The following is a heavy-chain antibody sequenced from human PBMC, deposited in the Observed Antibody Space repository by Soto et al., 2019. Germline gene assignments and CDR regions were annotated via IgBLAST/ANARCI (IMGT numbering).Heavy chain of an antibody. CDR3: ASRNQGFGVVIYMDV. V-gene: IGHV3-48*01. CDR2: ISSSSSTI. J-gene: IGHJ6*03. D-gene: IGHD3-3*01. Sequence: GGSLRLSCAASGFTFSSYSMNWVRQAPGKGLEWVSYISSSSSTIYYADSVKGRFTISRDNAKNSLYLQMNSLRAEDTAVYYCASRNQGFGVVIYMDVWGKGTTVTVSS. CDR1: GFTFSSYS.